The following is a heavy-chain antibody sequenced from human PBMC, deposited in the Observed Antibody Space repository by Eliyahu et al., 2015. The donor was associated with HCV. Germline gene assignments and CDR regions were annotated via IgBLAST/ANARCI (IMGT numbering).Heavy chain of an antibody. V-gene: IGHV3-74*01. CDR2: VDKDGRTT. J-gene: IGHJ4*02. CDR3: VRDRDGYNF. Sequence: ELQLVESGGGLVQPGGSLRLSCVASGFTFTNYLMHWVRQAPGKGLVWVSRVDKDGRTTSYADSVQGRFTTSRDNAKNTLYLQMNSLRAEDTAVYYCVRDRDGYNFWGQGTLVTVSS. CDR1: GFTFTNYL. D-gene: IGHD5-24*01.